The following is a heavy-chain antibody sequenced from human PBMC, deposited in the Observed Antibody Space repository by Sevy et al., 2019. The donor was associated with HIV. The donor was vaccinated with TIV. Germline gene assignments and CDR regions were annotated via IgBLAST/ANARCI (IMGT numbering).Heavy chain of an antibody. CDR1: GFTFSSYW. CDR3: ARALVVVPAATLGY. J-gene: IGHJ4*02. CDR2: IKQDGSEK. V-gene: IGHV3-7*01. Sequence: GGSLRLSCAASGFTFSSYWMSWVRRAPGKGLEWVASIKQDGSEKHYVDSVKGRFTISRDNAKNSLYLQMNSLRAEDTAVYYCARALVVVPAATLGYWGQGTLVTVSS. D-gene: IGHD2-2*01.